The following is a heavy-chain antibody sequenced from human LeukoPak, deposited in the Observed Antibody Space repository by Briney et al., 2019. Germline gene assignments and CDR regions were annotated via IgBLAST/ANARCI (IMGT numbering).Heavy chain of an antibody. D-gene: IGHD5-12*01. CDR3: GGDPASGYTNEAWFDS. J-gene: IGHJ5*01. V-gene: IGHV4-61*09. CDR1: GGSISSSNCY. CDR2: INIRGTT. Sequence: PSETLSLTCTVSGGSISSSNCYWAWIRQPAGKGLEWIGHINIRGTTNYNPSLRSRLTMSLDTSKNQFSLKLTSVTAADTAVYYCGGDPASGYTNEAWFDSWGQGIQVTVSS.